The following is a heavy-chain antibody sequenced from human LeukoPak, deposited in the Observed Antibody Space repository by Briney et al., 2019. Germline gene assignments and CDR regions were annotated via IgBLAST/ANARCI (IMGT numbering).Heavy chain of an antibody. CDR1: GGTFSSYA. CDR3: AREGSTSRRGDNWFDP. CDR2: IIPIFGTA. J-gene: IGHJ5*02. V-gene: IGHV1-69*06. Sequence: GASVKVSCKASGGTFSSYAITWVRQAPGQGLEWMGGIIPIFGTAHYAQKFQGRVTITADKSTSTAYMELSSLRSEDTAVYYCAREGSTSRRGDNWFDPWGQGTLVTVSS. D-gene: IGHD2-2*01.